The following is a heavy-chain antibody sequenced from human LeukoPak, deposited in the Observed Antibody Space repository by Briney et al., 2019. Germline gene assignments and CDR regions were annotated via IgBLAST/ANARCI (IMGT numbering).Heavy chain of an antibody. CDR3: ARDQLLHRNWSDP. J-gene: IGHJ5*02. Sequence: GGSLRLSCAASGFTFSSYSMNWVRQAPGKGLEWVSDINWNGDSTGYAHSVRGRFTISRDNSKNSLYLQMNSLRAEDTAFYYCARDQLLHRNWSDPWGQGTLVTVSS. V-gene: IGHV3-20*04. D-gene: IGHD3-22*01. CDR1: GFTFSSYS. CDR2: INWNGDST.